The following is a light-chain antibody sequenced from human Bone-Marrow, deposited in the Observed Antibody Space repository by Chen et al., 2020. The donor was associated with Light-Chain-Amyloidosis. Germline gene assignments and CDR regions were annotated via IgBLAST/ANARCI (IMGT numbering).Light chain of an antibody. Sequence: QSVLTQPPSASGTPGQRVTISCSGSSPNIESNYVYWYQQPPGTAPKLLIYGNNQRPSGVPDRFSGSKSGTSASLSLRGLRSDDEADYYCAAWDNGLSGYVFGTGTKVTVL. CDR2: GNN. V-gene: IGLV1-47*01. J-gene: IGLJ1*01. CDR3: AAWDNGLSGYV. CDR1: SPNIESNY.